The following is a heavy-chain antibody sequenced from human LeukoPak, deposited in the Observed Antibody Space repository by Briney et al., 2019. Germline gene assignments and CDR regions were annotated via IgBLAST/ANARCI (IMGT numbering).Heavy chain of an antibody. D-gene: IGHD6-13*01. CDR1: GGSISSGGYS. CDR3: ARGIAAAAI. V-gene: IGHV4-30-2*01. Sequence: SETLSLTCAVSGGSISSGGYSWSWIRQPPGKGLEWIGYIYHSGSTYYNPSPKSRVTISVDRSKNQFSLKLSSVTAADTAVYYCARGIAAAAIWGQGTMVTVSS. J-gene: IGHJ3*02. CDR2: IYHSGST.